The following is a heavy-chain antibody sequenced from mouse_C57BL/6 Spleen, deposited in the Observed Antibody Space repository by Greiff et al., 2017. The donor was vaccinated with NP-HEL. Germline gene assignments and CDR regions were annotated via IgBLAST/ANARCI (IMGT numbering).Heavy chain of an antibody. CDR3: ERQTDDTFAY. CDR1: GFTFSDYY. Sequence: EVKLVESGGGLVQPGGSLKLSCAASGFTFSDYYMYWVRQTPEKRLEWVAYISNGGGSTYYPDTVQGRFTISRDNAKNTLYLQMSRLKSEDTAMYYCERQTDDTFAYWGQGTLVTVSA. V-gene: IGHV5-12*01. J-gene: IGHJ3*01. CDR2: ISNGGGST.